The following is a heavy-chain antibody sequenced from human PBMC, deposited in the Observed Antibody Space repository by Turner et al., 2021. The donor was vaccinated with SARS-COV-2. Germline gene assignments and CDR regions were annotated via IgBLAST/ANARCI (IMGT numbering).Heavy chain of an antibody. D-gene: IGHD6-13*01. CDR2: IYYSGTT. CDR1: GGSISLSSFY. V-gene: IGHV4-39*01. CDR3: ASQASSFWYYYFDS. J-gene: IGHJ4*02. Sequence: QLQLQESGPGLLKPSETMSLSCTLSGGSISLSSFYWGWVRQPPGKGLEWIGSIYYSGTTYYNPSLRSRVTISVDTSKNQFSLKMSSGTAAETAVYYCASQASSFWYYYFDSWGQGTLVTVSS.